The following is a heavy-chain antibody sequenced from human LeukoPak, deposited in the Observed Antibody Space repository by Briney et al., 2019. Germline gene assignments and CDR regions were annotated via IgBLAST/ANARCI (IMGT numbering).Heavy chain of an antibody. CDR1: GYSISSGYY. CDR2: IYHSGST. Sequence: PSETLSLTCAVSGYSISSGYYWGWIRQPPGKGLEWIGSIYHSGSTYYNPSLKSRVTISVDTSKNQFSLKLSSVTAADTAVYYCARINRQQLVLDYWGQGTRVTVPS. V-gene: IGHV4-38-2*01. CDR3: ARINRQQLVLDY. J-gene: IGHJ4*02. D-gene: IGHD6-13*01.